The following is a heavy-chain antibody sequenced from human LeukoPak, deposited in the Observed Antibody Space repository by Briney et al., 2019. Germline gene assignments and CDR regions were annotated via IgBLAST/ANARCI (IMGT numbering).Heavy chain of an antibody. CDR3: ARDLLGGYGTFDI. D-gene: IGHD5-12*01. CDR2: VYNTGST. J-gene: IGHJ3*02. Sequence: PSETLSLTCSVSGGSITTHYWSWIRQPAGREVEWIGRVYNTGSTKYNPSLESRVTMSVDTSSNRFSLRLRSVTAADTAVYYCARDLLGGYGTFDIWGQGTMVTVSS. CDR1: GGSITTHY. V-gene: IGHV4-4*07.